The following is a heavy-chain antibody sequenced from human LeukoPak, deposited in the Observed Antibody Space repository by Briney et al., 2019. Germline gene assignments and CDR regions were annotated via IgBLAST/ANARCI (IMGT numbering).Heavy chain of an antibody. CDR1: GYIFKNYW. CDR2: IDPSDSFT. D-gene: IGHD2-21*01. V-gene: IGHV5-10-1*01. Sequence: GESLKISCKGSGYIFKNYWISWVRQMPGKGLEWMGRIDPSDSFTNYSPSFQGHVTISADKSISTAYLQWSSLKASDTAIHYCARHSAPRDWFEPWGQGTLVTVSA. CDR3: ARHSAPRDWFEP. J-gene: IGHJ5*02.